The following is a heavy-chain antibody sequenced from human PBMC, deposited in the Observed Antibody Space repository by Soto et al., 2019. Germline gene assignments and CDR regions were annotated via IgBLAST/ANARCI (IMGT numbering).Heavy chain of an antibody. CDR3: ARDGEYGSGLYSFDY. D-gene: IGHD6-19*01. CDR1: GGAISDYY. CDR2: MFATGTT. J-gene: IGHJ4*02. Sequence: PSETLSLTCTVSGGAISDYYWSLIRQPAGKGLEWIGRMFATGTTYYNPSLKSRVAMSVDTSTNQFSLRLSSVTAADTALYYCARDGEYGSGLYSFDYWGQGTPVXV. V-gene: IGHV4-4*07.